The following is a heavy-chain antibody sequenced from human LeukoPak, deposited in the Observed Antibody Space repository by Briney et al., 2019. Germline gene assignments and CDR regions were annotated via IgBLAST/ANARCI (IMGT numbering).Heavy chain of an antibody. D-gene: IGHD1-26*01. CDR2: IHYSGST. CDR3: ARRASGSYPDYFDY. Sequence: SETLFLTCTFSGGSSTSYYWNWIRQPPGKGLEWIGYIHYSGSTNYNPSLKSRATISLDTSKNQVSLKLSSVTAADTAIYYCARRASGSYPDYFDYWGQGVLVTVSS. V-gene: IGHV4-59*08. CDR1: GGSSTSYY. J-gene: IGHJ4*02.